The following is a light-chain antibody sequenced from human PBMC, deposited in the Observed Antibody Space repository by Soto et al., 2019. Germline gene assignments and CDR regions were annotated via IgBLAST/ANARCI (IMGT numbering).Light chain of an antibody. Sequence: DIQMTQSPSTLSASVGDRVTITCRARQSISSWLAWYQQKPGKAPKLLIYLASSLESGVPSRFSGSGSGTEFTLTISSLQPDDFATYYCQQYDSYSRTFGQGTKLEI. J-gene: IGKJ2*01. CDR1: QSISSW. V-gene: IGKV1-5*03. CDR3: QQYDSYSRT. CDR2: LAS.